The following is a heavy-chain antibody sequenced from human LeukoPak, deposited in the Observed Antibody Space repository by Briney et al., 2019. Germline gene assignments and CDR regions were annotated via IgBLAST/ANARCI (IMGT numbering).Heavy chain of an antibody. V-gene: IGHV4-59*08. Sequence: SETLFLTCTISGGSIGGDLWSWIRQAPGEGLEWIGYISYTGSTSYNPSLRSRVTISLNTPENQFSLRLTSVTAADTAVYYCARAVTGTSLVDFWGQGTLVAVSS. CDR3: ARAVTGTSLVDF. D-gene: IGHD6-19*01. J-gene: IGHJ4*02. CDR2: ISYTGST. CDR1: GGSIGGDL.